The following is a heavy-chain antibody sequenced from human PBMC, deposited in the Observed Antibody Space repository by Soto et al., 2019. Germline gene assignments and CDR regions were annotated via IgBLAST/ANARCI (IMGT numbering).Heavy chain of an antibody. V-gene: IGHV4-31*01. J-gene: IGHJ4*01. CDR3: ARAPIE. CDR2: IYYSGST. Sequence: SETLSLTCAVSGGPISSGGYFWSWIRQHPGKGQEWIGYIYYSGSTYYNQSLKSLVTISVDTSKNQFSLKLSSVTAADTAVYYCARAPIEWGQGTLVTVSS. D-gene: IGHD1-26*01. CDR1: GGPISSGGYF.